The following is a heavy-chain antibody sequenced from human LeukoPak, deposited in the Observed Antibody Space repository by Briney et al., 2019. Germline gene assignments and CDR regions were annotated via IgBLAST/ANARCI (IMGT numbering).Heavy chain of an antibody. CDR2: IYYSGST. J-gene: IGHJ4*02. Sequence: SETLSLTCTVSGGSISSHYWSWIRQPPGKGLEWIGYIYYSGSTNYNPSLKSRVTISVDTSKNQFSLKLSSVTAADTAVYYCARQSWGLFDYWGQGTLVTVSP. V-gene: IGHV4-59*11. CDR3: ARQSWGLFDY. D-gene: IGHD7-27*01. CDR1: GGSISSHY.